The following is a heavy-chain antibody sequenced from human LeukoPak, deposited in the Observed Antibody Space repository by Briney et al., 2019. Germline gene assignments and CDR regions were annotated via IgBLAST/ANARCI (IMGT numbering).Heavy chain of an antibody. Sequence: SVKVSCKTSGGTFSSYAISWVRQAPGQGLEWMGRIIPILGIANYAQKFQGRVTITADKSTSTAYMELSSLRSEDTAVYYCARGTGYGGNSDWFDPWGQGTLVTVSS. D-gene: IGHD4-23*01. J-gene: IGHJ5*02. CDR2: IIPILGIA. CDR1: GGTFSSYA. V-gene: IGHV1-69*04. CDR3: ARGTGYGGNSDWFDP.